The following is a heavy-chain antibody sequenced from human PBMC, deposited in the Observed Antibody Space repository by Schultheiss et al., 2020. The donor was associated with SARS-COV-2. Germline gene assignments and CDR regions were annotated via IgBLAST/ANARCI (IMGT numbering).Heavy chain of an antibody. CDR2: IYYSGST. CDR1: GGSISSGGYS. D-gene: IGHD6-6*01. Sequence: SETLSLTCAVSGGSISSGGYSWSWIRQHPGKGLEWIGYIYYSGSTYYNPSLKSRVTISVDTSKNQFSLKLSSVTAADTAVYYCARLIKGSSSAYYGMDVWGQGTTVTVSS. CDR3: ARLIKGSSSAYYGMDV. J-gene: IGHJ6*02. V-gene: IGHV4-31*11.